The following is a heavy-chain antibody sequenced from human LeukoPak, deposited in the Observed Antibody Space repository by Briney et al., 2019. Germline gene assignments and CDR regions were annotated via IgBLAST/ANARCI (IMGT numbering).Heavy chain of an antibody. D-gene: IGHD3-10*01. CDR2: ISAYNGNT. Sequence: ASVKVSCKASGYTFTSYGISWVRQAPGQGLEWLGWISAYNGNTNYAQKLQGRVTMTTDTSTSTAYMELRSLRSDDTAVYYCARDRRGGSGSYRRFDYWGQGTLVTVSS. CDR1: GYTFTSYG. CDR3: ARDRRGGSGSYRRFDY. J-gene: IGHJ4*02. V-gene: IGHV1-18*01.